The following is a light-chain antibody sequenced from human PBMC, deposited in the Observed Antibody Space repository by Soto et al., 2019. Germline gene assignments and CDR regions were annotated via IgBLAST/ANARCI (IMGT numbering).Light chain of an antibody. Sequence: QSVLTQPPSASGTPGQRVTISCSGSSSNIGSNTVNWYQQIPGTAPKLLICSTDQRPSGVPDRFSGSKSGTSASLAISGLQSEDEADYYCAAWDDNLNGPVFGGGTQLTVL. CDR2: STD. CDR3: AAWDDNLNGPV. V-gene: IGLV1-44*01. CDR1: SSNIGSNT. J-gene: IGLJ7*01.